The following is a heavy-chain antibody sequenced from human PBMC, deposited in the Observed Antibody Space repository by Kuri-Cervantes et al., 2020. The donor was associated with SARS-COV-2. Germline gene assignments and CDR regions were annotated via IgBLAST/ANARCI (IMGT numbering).Heavy chain of an antibody. D-gene: IGHD7-27*01. J-gene: IGHJ6*03. CDR2: IYYSGST. CDR1: GYSISSGYY. Sequence: SETLSLTCAVSGYSISSGYYWGWIRQPPGKGLEWIGYIYYSGSTNYNPSLKSRVTISVDTSKNQFSLKLSSVTAADTAVYYCARTQLGMNMDVWGKGTTVTVSS. V-gene: IGHV4-38-2*01. CDR3: ARTQLGMNMDV.